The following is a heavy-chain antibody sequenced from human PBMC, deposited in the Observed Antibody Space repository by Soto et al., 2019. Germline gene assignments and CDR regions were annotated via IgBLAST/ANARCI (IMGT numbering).Heavy chain of an antibody. J-gene: IGHJ6*02. D-gene: IGHD1-26*01. V-gene: IGHV1-2*04. CDR3: ARDLLEINSYYYYGMDV. Sequence: ASVKVSCKASGYTFTGYYMHWVRQAPGQGLEWMGWINPNSGGTNYAQKFQGWVTMTRDTSISTAYMELSRLRSDDTAVYYCARDLLEINSYYYYGMDVWGQGTTVTVSS. CDR1: GYTFTGYY. CDR2: INPNSGGT.